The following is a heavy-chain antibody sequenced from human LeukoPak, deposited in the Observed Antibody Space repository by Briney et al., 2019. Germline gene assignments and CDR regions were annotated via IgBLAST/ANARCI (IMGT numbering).Heavy chain of an antibody. V-gene: IGHV3-15*01. CDR1: GFTFSNAW. J-gene: IGHJ4*02. D-gene: IGHD2-21*02. CDR3: TTAPCRPDYLPDCHDY. CDR2: IKSKTDGGTT. Sequence: GGSLRLSCAASGFTFSNAWMSWVRQAPGKGLEWVGRIKSKTDGGTTDYAAPVKGRFTISRDNSKNTLYLQMNSLKTEDTAVYYCTTAPCRPDYLPDCHDYWGQGTLVTVSS.